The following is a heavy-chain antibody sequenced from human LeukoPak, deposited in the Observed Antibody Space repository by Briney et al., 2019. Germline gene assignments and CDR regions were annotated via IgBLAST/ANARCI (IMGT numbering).Heavy chain of an antibody. CDR3: ARVATYYFDSSGSNDAFDI. V-gene: IGHV1-69*05. CDR1: GGTFSSYA. J-gene: IGHJ3*02. CDR2: IIPIFGTA. D-gene: IGHD3-22*01. Sequence: SVKVSCKASGGTFSSYAISWVRQAPGQGLEWMGGIIPIFGTANYAQKFQGRVTITTDESTSTAYMELSSLRSEDTAVYYCARVATYYFDSSGSNDAFDIWGQGTMVTVSS.